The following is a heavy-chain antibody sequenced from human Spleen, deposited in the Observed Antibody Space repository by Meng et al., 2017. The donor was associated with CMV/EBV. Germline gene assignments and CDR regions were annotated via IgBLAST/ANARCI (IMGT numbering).Heavy chain of an antibody. J-gene: IGHJ4*02. CDR3: ARFSRNNLYYFDY. V-gene: IGHV3-21*01. CDR2: ISSSSSYI. CDR1: GFTFTSYS. D-gene: IGHD1/OR15-1a*01. Sequence: AASGFTFTSYSVTWVRQAPGKGLEWVSSISSSSSYIYYADSVKGRFTISRDNAKDSLYLQMNSLRAEDTAVYYCARFSRNNLYYFDYWGQGTLVTVS.